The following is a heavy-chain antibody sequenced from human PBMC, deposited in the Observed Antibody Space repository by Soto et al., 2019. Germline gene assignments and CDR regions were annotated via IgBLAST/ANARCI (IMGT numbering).Heavy chain of an antibody. CDR2: IYYSGST. Sequence: PSETLSLTCTVSSAPVSSSTYTWGWIRQPPGKGLEWIGSIYYSGSTYYNPSLNSRVTVSVDTSKNQLSLKLSSVTAADTAVYYCARRYGYYFDYWGQGTLVSVSS. CDR3: ARRYGYYFDY. V-gene: IGHV4-39*01. D-gene: IGHD4-17*01. CDR1: SAPVSSSTYT. J-gene: IGHJ4*02.